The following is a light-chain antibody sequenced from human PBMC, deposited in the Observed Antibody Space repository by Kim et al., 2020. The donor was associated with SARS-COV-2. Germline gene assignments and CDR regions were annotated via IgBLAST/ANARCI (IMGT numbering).Light chain of an antibody. CDR2: GAS. CDR3: QQYGSSRWT. CDR1: QSVGSSH. V-gene: IGKV3-20*01. Sequence: APGERATLSCRASQSVGSSHLGGYQQKPGQAPRLLISGASSRATGIPDRFSGSGSGTDFTLTISRLGPEDFAVYYCQQYGSSRWTFGQGTKVEIK. J-gene: IGKJ1*01.